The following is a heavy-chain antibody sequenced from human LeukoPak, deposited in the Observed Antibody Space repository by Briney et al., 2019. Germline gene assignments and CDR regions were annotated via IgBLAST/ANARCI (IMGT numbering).Heavy chain of an antibody. CDR1: GFTSSSCA. V-gene: IGHV3-30-3*01. Sequence: PGGSLRLSCAASGFTSSSCAMHWVRQAPGKGLEWVAVISYDGSNKYYADSVKGRFTISRDNSKNTLYLQMNSLRAEDTAVYYCARDRLYYGSGSPRNAFDYWGQGTLVTVSS. D-gene: IGHD3-10*01. CDR2: ISYDGSNK. CDR3: ARDRLYYGSGSPRNAFDY. J-gene: IGHJ4*02.